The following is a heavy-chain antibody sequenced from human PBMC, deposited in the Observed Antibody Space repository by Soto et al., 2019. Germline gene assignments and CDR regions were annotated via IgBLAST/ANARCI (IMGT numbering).Heavy chain of an antibody. J-gene: IGHJ4*02. CDR3: ARDPNTGTYHFNY. CDR1: GFTFSSYT. D-gene: IGHD1-1*01. V-gene: IGHV3-21*01. Sequence: EVQLLESGGGVVKPGGSLRLSCAASGFTFSSYTMNWVRQAPGKGLEWVSSITSSSSAIYYADSVRGRFTISRDNAKNSLYLQMNSLRAEDAAVYYCARDPNTGTYHFNYWGQGTLVTVSS. CDR2: ITSSSSAI.